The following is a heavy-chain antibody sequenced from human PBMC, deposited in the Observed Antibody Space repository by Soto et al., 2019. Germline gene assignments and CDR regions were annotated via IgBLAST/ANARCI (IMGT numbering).Heavy chain of an antibody. Sequence: GGSLRLSCAASGFTFSSYAMHWVRQAPGKGLEWVAVISYDGSNKYYADSVKGRFTISRDNSKNTLYLQMNSLRAEDTAVYYCARDNSLGKRAFDIWGQGTMVTGSS. CDR1: GFTFSSYA. CDR3: ARDNSLGKRAFDI. D-gene: IGHD7-27*01. V-gene: IGHV3-30*04. CDR2: ISYDGSNK. J-gene: IGHJ3*02.